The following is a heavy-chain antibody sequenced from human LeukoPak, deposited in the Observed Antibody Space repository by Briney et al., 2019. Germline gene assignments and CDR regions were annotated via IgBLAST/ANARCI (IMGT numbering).Heavy chain of an antibody. CDR3: ARAISGCILCFDY. CDR2: MNPNSGDT. D-gene: IGHD6-19*01. CDR1: GYTFTSYD. V-gene: IGHV1-8*01. Sequence: GASVKVSCKASGYTFTSYDINWLRQATGQGLEWMGWMNPNSGDTGYAQKFQGRVTMTRNTSINTAYMELSSLRSEDTAVYYCARAISGCILCFDYWGQGSLVTVSS. J-gene: IGHJ4*02.